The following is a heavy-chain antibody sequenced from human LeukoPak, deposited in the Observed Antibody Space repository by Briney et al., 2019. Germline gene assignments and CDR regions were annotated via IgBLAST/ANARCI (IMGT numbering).Heavy chain of an antibody. J-gene: IGHJ4*02. CDR3: AREYSSSSGRALDY. Sequence: GGSLRLSCAACGFTFSNYWMRWVRQGPGKGLVWVSRISPDGSTTTYADSVKGRFIISRDSAQNTVYLQMSSLRLEDTAVYYCAREYSSSSGRALDYWGQGTLVTASS. V-gene: IGHV3-74*01. CDR1: GFTFSNYW. D-gene: IGHD6-6*01. CDR2: ISPDGSTT.